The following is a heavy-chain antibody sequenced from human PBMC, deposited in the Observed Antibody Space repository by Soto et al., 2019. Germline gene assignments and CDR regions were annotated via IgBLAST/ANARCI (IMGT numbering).Heavy chain of an antibody. Sequence: EVLLVESGGGLVKPGGSLTLSCAAAGFIFNTYTINWVRQAPGKGLEWVASISSSSKDKFYADSVKARFSVSRDNAKNSADRHMSSLGAGDTALYYCARGSWGGDGIDVWGQGTTVTVSS. CDR3: ARGSWGGDGIDV. CDR1: GFIFNTYT. V-gene: IGHV3-21*01. J-gene: IGHJ6*02. D-gene: IGHD3-16*01. CDR2: ISSSSKDK.